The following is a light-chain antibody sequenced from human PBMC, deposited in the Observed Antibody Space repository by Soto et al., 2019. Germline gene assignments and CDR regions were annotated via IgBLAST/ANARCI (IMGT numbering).Light chain of an antibody. Sequence: EIVMTQSPATLSVSPGGRATLSCRASQSVSSYLAWYQQRPGQPPRLLIYGASTRATGIRARFSGSGSGTEFSLTISSLQSEDFAVYYCQQYNNWPPTCGQGTKVEIK. J-gene: IGKJ1*01. CDR1: QSVSSY. V-gene: IGKV3-15*01. CDR3: QQYNNWPPT. CDR2: GAS.